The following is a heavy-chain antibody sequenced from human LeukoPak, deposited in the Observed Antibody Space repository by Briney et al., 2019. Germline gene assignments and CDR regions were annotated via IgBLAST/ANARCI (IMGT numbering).Heavy chain of an antibody. CDR1: GGSISSYY. J-gene: IGHJ4*02. CDR2: IYYGGST. D-gene: IGHD6-19*01. V-gene: IGHV4-59*08. Sequence: SEPLSLTCTVSGGSISSYYWRWLRQPPGEGLEWSGYIYYGGSTNLNPSLEGRVTISVDTSKNQFSLKLSSLTAADTAVYYCAGHSFASIAVEAGIDYWCQGTLVTVSS. CDR3: AGHSFASIAVEAGIDY.